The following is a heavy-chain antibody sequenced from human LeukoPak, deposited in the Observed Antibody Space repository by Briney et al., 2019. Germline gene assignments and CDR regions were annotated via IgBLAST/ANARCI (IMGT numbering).Heavy chain of an antibody. CDR2: ISSSSSYI. Sequence: GGSLRLSCAASGFTFSSYSMNWVRQAPGKGLEWVSSISSSSSYIYYADSVKGRFTISRDNAKNSLYLQMISLRAEDTAVYYCARGAAGSYSGIDYWGQGTLVTVSS. CDR3: ARGAAGSYSGIDY. CDR1: GFTFSSYS. D-gene: IGHD6-13*01. V-gene: IGHV3-21*01. J-gene: IGHJ4*02.